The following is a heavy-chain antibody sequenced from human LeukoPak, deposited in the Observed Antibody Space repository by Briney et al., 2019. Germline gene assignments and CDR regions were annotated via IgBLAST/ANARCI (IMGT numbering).Heavy chain of an antibody. CDR2: IYYSGST. V-gene: IGHV4-30-4*01. Sequence: SETLSLTCTVSGGSISSGDYYWSWIRQPPGKGLEWIGYIYYSGSTYYNPSLKSRVTISVDTSKNQFSLKLSSVTAADTAVYYCARVEWNGDYGIPFHYWGQGTLVTVSS. CDR3: ARVEWNGDYGIPFHY. J-gene: IGHJ4*02. D-gene: IGHD4-17*01. CDR1: GGSISSGDYY.